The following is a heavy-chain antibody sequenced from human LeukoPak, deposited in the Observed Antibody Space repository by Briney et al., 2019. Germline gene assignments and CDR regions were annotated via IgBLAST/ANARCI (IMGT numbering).Heavy chain of an antibody. J-gene: IGHJ6*02. Sequence: GGSLRLSCAASGFTVRSHYMNWVRQAPGKGLEWVSVIYTGDNTYYADFVKGRFTISRHNSKNTVYLQMNSLRPEDTAVYYCAKDHIAAFYGMDVWGQGTTVTVSS. CDR3: AKDHIAAFYGMDV. CDR1: GFTVRSHY. CDR2: IYTGDNT. D-gene: IGHD6-6*01. V-gene: IGHV3-53*04.